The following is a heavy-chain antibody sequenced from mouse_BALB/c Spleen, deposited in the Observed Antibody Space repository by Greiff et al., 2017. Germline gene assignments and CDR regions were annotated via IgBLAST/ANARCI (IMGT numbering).Heavy chain of an antibody. J-gene: IGHJ1*01. CDR1: GFNIKDTY. D-gene: IGHD1-1*01. Sequence: EVHLVESGAELVKPGASVKLSCTASGFNIKDTYMHWVKQRPEQGLEWIGRIDPANGNTKYDPKFQGKATITADTSSNTAYLQLSSLTSEDTAVYYGARGSRGDFDVWGAGTTVTVSS. V-gene: IGHV14-3*02. CDR2: IDPANGNT. CDR3: ARGSRGDFDV.